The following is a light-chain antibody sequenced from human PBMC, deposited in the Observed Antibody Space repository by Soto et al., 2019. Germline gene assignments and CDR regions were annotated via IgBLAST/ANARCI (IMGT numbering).Light chain of an antibody. Sequence: DIQMTQSPSTLSASVGDRVTITCRASQSISSWLAWYQQKPGKAPKLLIYKASSLESGVPSRFSGSGSGTEFTLTISSLQPDDFATYYCQHYNNYLLTFGGGTKVAIK. CDR3: QHYNNYLLT. CDR2: KAS. J-gene: IGKJ4*01. V-gene: IGKV1-5*03. CDR1: QSISSW.